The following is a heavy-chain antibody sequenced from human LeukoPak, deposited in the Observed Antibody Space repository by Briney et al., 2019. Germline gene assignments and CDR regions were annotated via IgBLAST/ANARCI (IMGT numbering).Heavy chain of an antibody. CDR3: VTAAHFDY. V-gene: IGHV5-51*01. Sequence: GESLKISCKGAGYMFTNHWIGLVRQMPVKRLEWMAIIYAGDSDTRYSPSFQGQVTISVDKSISTAYLQWSSLKASDTAIYYCVTAAHFDYWGQGTLVTVSS. J-gene: IGHJ4*02. D-gene: IGHD6-13*01. CDR2: IYAGDSDT. CDR1: GYMFTNHW.